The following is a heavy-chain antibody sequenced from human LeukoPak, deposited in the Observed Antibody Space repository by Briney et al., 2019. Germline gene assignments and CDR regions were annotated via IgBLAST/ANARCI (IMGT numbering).Heavy chain of an antibody. D-gene: IGHD4-11*01. CDR1: GFTFDAYA. CDR2: IRWNSGSI. Sequence: GGSLRLSCAASGFTFDAYAMHWVRQAPGKGLEWVSGIRWNSGSIGYADSVKGRLTISRDNAKNSQYLQMNSLRAEDTALYYCAKARYSNYRPYGGFDYWGQGTLVTVSS. V-gene: IGHV3-9*01. CDR3: AKARYSNYRPYGGFDY. J-gene: IGHJ4*02.